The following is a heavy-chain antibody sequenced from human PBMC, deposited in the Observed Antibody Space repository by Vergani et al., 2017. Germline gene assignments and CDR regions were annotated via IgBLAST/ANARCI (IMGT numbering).Heavy chain of an antibody. V-gene: IGHV3-7*03. CDR3: ARIVNAFDM. D-gene: IGHD3-16*02. CDR2: IKRDGSEI. J-gene: IGHJ3*02. CDR1: GFTFSSHW. Sequence: EVQLVESGGGLVQPGVSLRLSCAASGFTFSSHWMSWVRQAPVRGLEWVANIKRDGSEIYYADSVKGRFTISRDNAKNSLFLQMNSLRAEDTAVYYCARIVNAFDMWGQGTRVTVSS.